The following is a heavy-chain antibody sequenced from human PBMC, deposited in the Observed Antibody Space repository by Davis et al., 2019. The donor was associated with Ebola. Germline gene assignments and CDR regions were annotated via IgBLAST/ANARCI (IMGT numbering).Heavy chain of an antibody. J-gene: IGHJ6*02. CDR3: ARELVVYAMGYYYYYGMDV. V-gene: IGHV3-48*04. D-gene: IGHD2-8*02. CDR1: GFIFNSYS. Sequence: GGSLKISCAASGFIFNSYSMNWVRQTPEKGLEWVSYISGSGNTIYYADSVKGRFTISRDNAKNSLYLQMNSLRAEDTAVYYCARELVVYAMGYYYYYGMDVWGQGTTVTVSS. CDR2: ISGSGNTI.